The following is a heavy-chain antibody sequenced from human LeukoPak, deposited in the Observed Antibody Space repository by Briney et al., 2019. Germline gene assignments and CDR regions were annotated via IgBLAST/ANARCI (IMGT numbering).Heavy chain of an antibody. J-gene: IGHJ4*02. CDR3: AREYYYDSSGYYPSFDY. V-gene: IGHV1-18*01. CDR2: ISAYNGNT. CDR1: GYTFTNYA. D-gene: IGHD3-22*01. Sequence: ASVKVSCKASGYTFTNYAMHWVRQAPGQGLEWMGWISAYNGNTNYAQKLQGRVTMTTDTSTSTAYMELRSLRSDDTAVYYCAREYYYDSSGYYPSFDYWGQGTLVTVSS.